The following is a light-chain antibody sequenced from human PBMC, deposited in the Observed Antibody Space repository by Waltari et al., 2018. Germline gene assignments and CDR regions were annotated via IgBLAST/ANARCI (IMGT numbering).Light chain of an antibody. Sequence: DIQMTQSPSSLSASVGDRVTITCRASQTFSNYLNWYQQKPGKAPHLLIYTASSLQSGVPSRFSGSGSGTDFTLTISSLQPEDFATYYCQQSSSTPPWTFGQGTKVEIK. CDR2: TAS. CDR3: QQSSSTPPWT. J-gene: IGKJ1*01. CDR1: QTFSNY. V-gene: IGKV1-39*01.